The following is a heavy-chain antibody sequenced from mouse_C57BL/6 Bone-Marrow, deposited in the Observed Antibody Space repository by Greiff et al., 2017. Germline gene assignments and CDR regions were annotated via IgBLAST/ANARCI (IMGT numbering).Heavy chain of an antibody. V-gene: IGHV1-55*01. Sequence: QVQLQQPGAELVKPGASVKMSCKASGYTFTSYWITWVKQRPGQGLEWIGDIYPGSGSTNYNEKFKSKATMTVETSSGTAYMQLSSLTSEDSAVYYCARPYYSNYWDFDVWGTGTTVTVSS. CDR1: GYTFTSYW. D-gene: IGHD2-5*01. J-gene: IGHJ1*03. CDR2: IYPGSGST. CDR3: ARPYYSNYWDFDV.